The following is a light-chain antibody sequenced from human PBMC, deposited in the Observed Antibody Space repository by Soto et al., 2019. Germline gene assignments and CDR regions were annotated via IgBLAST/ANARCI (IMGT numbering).Light chain of an antibody. CDR3: QQYDHFVT. V-gene: IGKV1-33*01. CDR1: QDIKNY. Sequence: DIQMTQSPSSLAASVGDRVTITCRASQDIKNYLNWYQQKPGKAPKLLIYDASNLEIGVPSRFSGSGSGTHFIFTIDSLQPEDIATYYCQQYDHFVTFGGGTKVEFK. J-gene: IGKJ4*01. CDR2: DAS.